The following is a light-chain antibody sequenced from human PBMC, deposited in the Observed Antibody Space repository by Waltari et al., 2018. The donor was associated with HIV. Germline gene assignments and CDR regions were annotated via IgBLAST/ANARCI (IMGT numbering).Light chain of an antibody. CDR2: EDT. CDR3: CSYGGFTTYV. J-gene: IGLJ1*01. V-gene: IGLV2-23*01. CDR1: SSDVGGFSL. Sequence: QSALTQPASVSGSPGQSIPFSCIGTSSDVGGFSLVPRYQHHPGKAPHLLIFEDTERPSGVSNRFSASKSGTTASLTISGLLAEDAADYYCCSYGGFTTYVFGSGTKVTVL.